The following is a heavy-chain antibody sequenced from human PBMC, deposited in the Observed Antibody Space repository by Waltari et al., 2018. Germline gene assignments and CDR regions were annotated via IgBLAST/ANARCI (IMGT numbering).Heavy chain of an antibody. D-gene: IGHD4-17*01. CDR1: GGSVSSRSYY. CDR2: IYYSGST. V-gene: IGHV4-39*01. CDR3: ARHQATVTTPGAFDI. Sequence: QLRLQESGPGLVTPSETLSLPCTVSGGSVSSRSYYWGCIRQPPGKGLEWIGSIYYSGSTYYNQSLKSRVTISVDTSKNQFSLKLSSVTAADTAVYYCARHQATVTTPGAFDIWGQGTRVTVSS. J-gene: IGHJ3*02.